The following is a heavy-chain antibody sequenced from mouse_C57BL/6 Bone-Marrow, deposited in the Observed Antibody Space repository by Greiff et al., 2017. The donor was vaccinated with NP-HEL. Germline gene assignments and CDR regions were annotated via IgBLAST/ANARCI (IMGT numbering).Heavy chain of an antibody. J-gene: IGHJ1*03. CDR1: GFTFNTYA. Sequence: EVMLVESGGGLVQPKGSLKLSCAASGFTFNTYAMHWVRQAPGKGLEWVARIRSKSSNYATYYADSVKDRFTISRDDSQSMLYLQMNNLKTEDTAMYYCVRREEYYGNYEGYFDVWGTGTTVTVSS. CDR2: IRSKSSNYAT. D-gene: IGHD2-1*01. CDR3: VRREEYYGNYEGYFDV. V-gene: IGHV10-3*01.